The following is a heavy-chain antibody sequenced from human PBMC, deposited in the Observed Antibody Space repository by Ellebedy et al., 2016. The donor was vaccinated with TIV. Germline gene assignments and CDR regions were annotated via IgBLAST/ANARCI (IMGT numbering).Heavy chain of an antibody. Sequence: GGSLRLSCAASGFSFSTYWMFWVRQAPGKGLVWVSRINTDGTITDDADSVKGRFTISRDNAKNTLYLQMNSLRADDTAVYYCARDYWGYWGQGTLVTVSS. D-gene: IGHD3-16*01. J-gene: IGHJ4*02. V-gene: IGHV3-74*01. CDR2: INTDGTIT. CDR1: GFSFSTYW. CDR3: ARDYWGY.